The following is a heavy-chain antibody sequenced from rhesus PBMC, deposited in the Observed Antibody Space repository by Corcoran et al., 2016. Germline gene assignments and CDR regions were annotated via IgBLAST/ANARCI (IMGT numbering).Heavy chain of an antibody. CDR1: GFTFSSYW. Sequence: EVQLVESGGGLAKPGGSLRLSCAASGFTFSSYWMNWVRQAPGKGLEWVSAINSGGGSTYYADSVKCRFTISRDNSKNTLSLQMSSLRAEDTVVYYCAKEWGYSGSDYWGQGVLVTVSS. D-gene: IGHD6-25*01. J-gene: IGHJ4*01. CDR2: INSGGGST. CDR3: AKEWGYSGSDY. V-gene: IGHV3S25*01.